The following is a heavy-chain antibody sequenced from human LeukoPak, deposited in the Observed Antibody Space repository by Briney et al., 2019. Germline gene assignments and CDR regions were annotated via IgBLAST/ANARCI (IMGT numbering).Heavy chain of an antibody. V-gene: IGHV1-69*05. Sequence: ASVKVSCKASGGTFSSYAISWVRQAPGQGLEWMGGIIPIFGTSNYAQKFQGRVTITTDESTSTAYMELSSLRSEDTAVYYCARDMGGGSYRQFDYWGQGTLVTVSS. CDR3: ARDMGGGSYRQFDY. CDR2: IIPIFGTS. D-gene: IGHD1-26*01. CDR1: GGTFSSYA. J-gene: IGHJ4*02.